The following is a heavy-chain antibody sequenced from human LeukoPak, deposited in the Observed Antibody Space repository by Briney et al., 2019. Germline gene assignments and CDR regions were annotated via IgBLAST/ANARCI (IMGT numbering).Heavy chain of an antibody. CDR1: GGSISSYY. D-gene: IGHD3-3*01. V-gene: IGHV4-4*07. CDR3: AREVRREVVLEWSPPGWFDP. Sequence: SETLSLTCTVSGGSISSYYWSWIRQPAGKGLEWIGRIYTSGSTNYNPSLKSRVTISVDRSKNQFSLKLSSVTAADTAVYYCAREVRREVVLEWSPPGWFDPWGQGTLVTVSS. J-gene: IGHJ5*02. CDR2: IYTSGST.